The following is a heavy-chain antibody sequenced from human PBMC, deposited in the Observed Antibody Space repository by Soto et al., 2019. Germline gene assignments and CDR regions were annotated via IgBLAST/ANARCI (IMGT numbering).Heavy chain of an antibody. CDR3: ARRAWSSSSQNYYYYGMDV. CDR2: IIPIFGTA. J-gene: IGHJ6*02. CDR1: GGTFSSYA. Sequence: ASVKVSCKASGGTFSSYAISWVRQAPGQGLEWMGGIIPIFGTANYAQKFQGRVTITADESTSTAYMELSSLRSEDTAVYYCARRAWSSSSQNYYYYGMDVWGQGTTVTVSS. D-gene: IGHD6-13*01. V-gene: IGHV1-69*13.